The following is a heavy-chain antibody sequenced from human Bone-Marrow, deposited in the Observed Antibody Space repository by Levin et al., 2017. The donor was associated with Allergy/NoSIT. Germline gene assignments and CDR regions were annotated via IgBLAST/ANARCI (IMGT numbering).Heavy chain of an antibody. CDR2: ISGSDGRT. V-gene: IGHV1-18*01. D-gene: IGHD1-14*01. Sequence: ASVKVSCKASGYTFAAYASNWVRQAPGQGIEWMGWISGSDGRTIYTQSLQDRVIMSTDTSTSTVYMELRSLRLDDTAVYYCTRDSLPTDFDFDYWGQGSLVTVSS. J-gene: IGHJ4*02. CDR3: TRDSLPTDFDFDY. CDR1: GYTFAAYA.